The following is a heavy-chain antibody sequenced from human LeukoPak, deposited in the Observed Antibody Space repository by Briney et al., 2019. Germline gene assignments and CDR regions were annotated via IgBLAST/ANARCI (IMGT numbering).Heavy chain of an antibody. J-gene: IGHJ4*02. CDR1: GYTFTDYF. CDR3: ARDPGYSSPRGDY. CDR2: INPNSGGT. D-gene: IGHD5-18*01. Sequence: GASVKVSCKASGYTFTDYFMHWVRQAPGQGLEWMGWINPNSGGTHYAQKFQGRVTMTRDTSINTAYMELSRLRSDDTAVYYCARDPGYSSPRGDYWGQGTLVTVSS. V-gene: IGHV1-2*02.